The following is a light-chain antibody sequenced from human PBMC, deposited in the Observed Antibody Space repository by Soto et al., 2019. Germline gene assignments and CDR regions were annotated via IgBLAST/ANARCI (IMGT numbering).Light chain of an antibody. J-gene: IGKJ3*01. Sequence: DIQMTQSPSTLSASVGDRVTITCRASQGISTSLVWYQQQPGKAPKLLISAASTLESGVPSRFSGSGSGTEFTLTITSLQPDDLATYFCQQYDDNSPTFGPGTKVD. V-gene: IGKV1-5*01. CDR2: AAS. CDR3: QQYDDNSPT. CDR1: QGISTS.